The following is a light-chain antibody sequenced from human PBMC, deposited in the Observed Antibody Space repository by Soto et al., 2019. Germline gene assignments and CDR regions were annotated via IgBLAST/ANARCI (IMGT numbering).Light chain of an antibody. CDR2: GAS. J-gene: IGKJ1*01. CDR3: QQYFEWPPMP. V-gene: IGKV3-15*01. Sequence: EILITQSPATMSVSPGESARLSCWASETVATNLAWYQQKPGQAPRLLISGASTRAAGISDRFRGSGSGTEFTLTISSLRSEDSAIYYCQQYFEWPPMPFGQGTKVDI. CDR1: ETVATN.